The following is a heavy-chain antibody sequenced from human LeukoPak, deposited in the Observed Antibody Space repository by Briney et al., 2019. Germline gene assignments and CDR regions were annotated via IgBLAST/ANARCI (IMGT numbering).Heavy chain of an antibody. CDR3: ARGQLMGINYAALDV. V-gene: IGHV4-59*01. J-gene: IGHJ6*04. CDR1: GGSISSYY. CDR2: IHYSGST. Sequence: KPSETLSLTCTVSGGSISSYYWSWIRQPPGKGLEWIGYIHYSGSTNYNPSLQSRVTISVDTPKNQFSLKVNSVTAADTAVYFCARGQLMGINYAALDVWGKGTTVIVSS. D-gene: IGHD4-11*01.